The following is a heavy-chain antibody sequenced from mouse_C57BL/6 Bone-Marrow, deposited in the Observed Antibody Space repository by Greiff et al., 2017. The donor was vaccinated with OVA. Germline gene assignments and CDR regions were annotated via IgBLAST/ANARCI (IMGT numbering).Heavy chain of an antibody. CDR3: TTYPRSY. CDR1: GFNIKDDY. Sequence: EVQLQESGAELVRPGASVKLSCTASGFNIKDDYMHWVKQRPEQGLEWIGWIDPENGDTEYASKFQGEATITADTSSNTAYLQLSSLTSEDTAVYYCTTYPRSYWGQGTLVTVSA. J-gene: IGHJ3*01. CDR2: IDPENGDT. V-gene: IGHV14-4*01.